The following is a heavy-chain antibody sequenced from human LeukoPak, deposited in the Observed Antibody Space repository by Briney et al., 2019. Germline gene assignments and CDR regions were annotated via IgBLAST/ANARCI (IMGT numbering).Heavy chain of an antibody. J-gene: IGHJ4*02. Sequence: GVSLILPCAASGFPFSSYWLHWVRQALGKGLEWVSRINGDESTINYADSVKVRFIVSRDNAKNTLYLQMTNLRAEDSAVYYCSRALVYSYGYGIYWGQGTLVAVTS. CDR1: GFPFSSYW. CDR2: INGDESTI. V-gene: IGHV3-74*01. CDR3: SRALVYSYGYGIY. D-gene: IGHD5-18*01.